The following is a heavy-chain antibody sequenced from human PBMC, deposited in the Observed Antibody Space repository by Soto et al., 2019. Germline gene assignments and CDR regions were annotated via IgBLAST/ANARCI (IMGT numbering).Heavy chain of an antibody. J-gene: IGHJ4*02. CDR3: ARADYGTFDK. V-gene: IGHV3-64*02. CDR1: EFAFSRYA. Sequence: GGSLNLFCAGYEFAFSRYAMYWVRQAPGRGLEYVSGISSNGGSTVYVDSVKGRFTISRDNSKNTLYLQMGSLRPEDMAVYYCARADYGTFDKWGPGTLVTVSS. CDR2: ISSNGGST. D-gene: IGHD3-10*01.